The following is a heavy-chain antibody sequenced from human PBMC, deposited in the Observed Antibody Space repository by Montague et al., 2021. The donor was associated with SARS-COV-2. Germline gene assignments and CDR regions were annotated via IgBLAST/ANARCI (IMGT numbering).Heavy chain of an antibody. Sequence: SETLSLTCAVSGASISSSNWWSWVRQPPGKGLEWIGEIYHSGSTNYNPSLESRVTISVDKSKNQFSLKLSSVTAADTAVYYCARGQITMVRGVPQRAFDIWGQGTMVTVSS. CDR1: GASISSSNW. J-gene: IGHJ3*02. CDR3: ARGQITMVRGVPQRAFDI. V-gene: IGHV4-4*02. CDR2: IYHSGST. D-gene: IGHD3-10*01.